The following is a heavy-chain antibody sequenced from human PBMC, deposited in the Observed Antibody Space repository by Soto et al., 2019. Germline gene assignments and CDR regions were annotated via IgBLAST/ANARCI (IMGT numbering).Heavy chain of an antibody. CDR1: GFTFSSYA. J-gene: IGHJ4*02. V-gene: IGHV3-30-3*01. CDR3: ARDTAMVRGY. Sequence: QVQLVESGGGVVQPGRSLRLSCAASGFTFSSYAMHWVRQAPGKGLEWVAVISYDGSNKYYADSVKGRFTISRDNSKNTLYLQMTSLRAEDTAVYYCARDTAMVRGYWGQGTLVTVSS. CDR2: ISYDGSNK. D-gene: IGHD3-10*01.